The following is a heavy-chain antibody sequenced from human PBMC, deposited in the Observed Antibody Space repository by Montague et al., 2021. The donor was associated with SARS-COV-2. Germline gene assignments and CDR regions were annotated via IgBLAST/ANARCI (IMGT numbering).Heavy chain of an antibody. D-gene: IGHD3-3*01. CDR3: ARSGVGIFDFSYFDS. Sequence: SETLSLTCSVSGFSISSGYYWGWIRQTPGKGLEWIGSRYQNGATYYSPSLKRPVTILLDTSKNQFSLSPTSVTAADTAVYYCARSGVGIFDFSYFDSWDQGSLVIVSS. V-gene: IGHV4-38-2*02. CDR1: GFSISSGYY. CDR2: RYQNGAT. J-gene: IGHJ4*01.